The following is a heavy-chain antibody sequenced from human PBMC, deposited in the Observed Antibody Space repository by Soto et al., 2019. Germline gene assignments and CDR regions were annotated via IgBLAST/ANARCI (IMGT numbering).Heavy chain of an antibody. Sequence: ASVKVSCKASGYTFTSSGISWVRQAPGQGPEWMGWISTYNGNTNYAQNLQGRVTMTTDTSTSTAYMELRGLRSDDTAVYYCARTVAGYFDYWGQGTLGTVSS. CDR1: GYTFTSSG. J-gene: IGHJ4*02. CDR2: ISTYNGNT. D-gene: IGHD6-19*01. V-gene: IGHV1-18*01. CDR3: ARTVAGYFDY.